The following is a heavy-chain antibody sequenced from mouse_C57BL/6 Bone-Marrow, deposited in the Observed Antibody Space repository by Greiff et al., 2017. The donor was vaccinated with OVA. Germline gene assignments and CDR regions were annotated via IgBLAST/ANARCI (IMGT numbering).Heavy chain of an antibody. Sequence: VKLMESGPGLVQPSQSLSITCTVSGFSLTSYGVHWVRQSPGKGLEWLGVIWSGGSTDYNAAFISRLSISKDNSKSQVFFKMNSLQADDTAIYYCARKSGYYWYFDVWGTGTTVTVSS. D-gene: IGHD1-3*01. CDR1: GFSLTSYG. CDR2: IWSGGST. CDR3: ARKSGYYWYFDV. V-gene: IGHV2-2*01. J-gene: IGHJ1*03.